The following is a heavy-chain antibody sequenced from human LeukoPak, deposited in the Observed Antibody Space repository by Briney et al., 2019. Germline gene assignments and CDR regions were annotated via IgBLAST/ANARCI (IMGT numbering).Heavy chain of an antibody. CDR3: ARVLGDRVGATRIDY. V-gene: IGHV4-59*01. D-gene: IGHD1-26*01. CDR1: GGSISGYY. J-gene: IGHJ4*02. Sequence: SETLSLTCTVSGGSISGYYWSWIRQPPGKGLEWIGYIYYSGSTNYNPSLKSRVTISVDTSKNQFSLKLSSVTAADTAVYYCARVLGDRVGATRIDYWGQGTLVTVSS. CDR2: IYYSGST.